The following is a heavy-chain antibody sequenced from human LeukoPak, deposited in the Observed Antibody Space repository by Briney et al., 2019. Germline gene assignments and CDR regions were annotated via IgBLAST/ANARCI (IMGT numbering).Heavy chain of an antibody. Sequence: GGSLRLSCRASRFSFGDYDMHWVRQAPGKGLEWVAVISYDGSRKHYGDSVRGRFTISRDNSESTLFLQMNSLRTDDTSVYFCAKYAYNWNAPDGFDMWGQGTMVIVSS. V-gene: IGHV3-30*18. D-gene: IGHD1-1*01. CDR2: ISYDGSRK. CDR3: AKYAYNWNAPDGFDM. CDR1: RFSFGDYD. J-gene: IGHJ3*02.